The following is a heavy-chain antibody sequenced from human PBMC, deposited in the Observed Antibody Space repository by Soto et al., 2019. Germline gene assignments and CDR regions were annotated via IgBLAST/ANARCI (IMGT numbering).Heavy chain of an antibody. CDR1: GFSLSTSGVG. CDR2: IYWDDDK. J-gene: IGHJ4*02. V-gene: IGHV2-5*02. D-gene: IGHD1-1*01. CDR3: AHRAGLQGNWNGGYFDF. Sequence: QITLKESGPTRVKPTQTLTLTCTFSGFSLSTSGVGVGWIRQPPGKALERRALIYWDDDKRYNPSLQSRLTITKDTSKNQVVLTMTNMDPVDTATYYCAHRAGLQGNWNGGYFDFWGQGALVTVSS.